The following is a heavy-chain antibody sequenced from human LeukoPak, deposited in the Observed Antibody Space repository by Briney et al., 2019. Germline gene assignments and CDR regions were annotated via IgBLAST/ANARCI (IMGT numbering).Heavy chain of an antibody. CDR3: ARDYCSSTSCLFDY. D-gene: IGHD2-2*01. CDR2: INPNSGDT. V-gene: IGHV1-2*06. CDR1: GYTFTGYL. J-gene: IGHJ4*02. Sequence: GASVKVSCTASGYTFTGYLMHWVRQAPGQGLEWMGRINPNSGDTNYAQKFQGRVTMTRDTSISTAYVELSRLRSDDTAVYYCARDYCSSTSCLFDYWGQGTLVTVSS.